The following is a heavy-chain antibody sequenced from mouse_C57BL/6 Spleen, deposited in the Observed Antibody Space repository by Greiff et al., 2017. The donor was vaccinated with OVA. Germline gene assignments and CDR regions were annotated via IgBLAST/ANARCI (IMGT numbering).Heavy chain of an antibody. CDR1: GYTFTSYG. V-gene: IGHV1-81*01. CDR2: IYPRSGNT. D-gene: IGHD2-2*01. CDR3: AREGYDD. Sequence: QVQLQQSGAELARPGASVKLSCKASGYTFTSYGISWVKQRTGQGLGWIGEIYPRSGNTYYNEKFKGKATLTADKSSSTAYMELRSLTSEDSAVYFCAREGYDDWGQGTTLTVSS. J-gene: IGHJ2*01.